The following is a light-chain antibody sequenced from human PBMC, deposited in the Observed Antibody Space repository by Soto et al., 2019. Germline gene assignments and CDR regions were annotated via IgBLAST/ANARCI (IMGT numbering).Light chain of an antibody. CDR1: QGISSY. Sequence: IRMTQSPSSLSASTGGRVTITCRASQGISSYLAWYQQKPGKAPKLLIYKASSLESGVPSRFSGSGSGTEFTLTISSLQPDDFATYYCQQYNSYSGTFGQGTKVDIK. CDR3: QQYNSYSGT. V-gene: IGKV1-5*03. CDR2: KAS. J-gene: IGKJ1*01.